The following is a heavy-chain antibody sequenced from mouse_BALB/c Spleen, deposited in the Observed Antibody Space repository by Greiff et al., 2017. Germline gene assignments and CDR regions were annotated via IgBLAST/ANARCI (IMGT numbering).Heavy chain of an antibody. V-gene: IGHV1-80*01. CDR2: IYPGDGDT. CDR1: GYAFSSYW. Sequence: VQLQQSGAELVRPGSSVKISCTASGYAFSSYWMNWVKQRPGQGLEWIGQIYPGDGDTNYNGKFKGKATLTADKSSSTAYMQLSSLTSEDSAVYFGARSRGSLSWYFDVWGAGTTVTVSS. J-gene: IGHJ1*01. CDR3: ARSRGSLSWYFDV. D-gene: IGHD3-1*01.